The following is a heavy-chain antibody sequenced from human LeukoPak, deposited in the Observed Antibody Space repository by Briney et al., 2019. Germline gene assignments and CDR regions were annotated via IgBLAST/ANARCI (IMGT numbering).Heavy chain of an antibody. Sequence: PGGSLRLSCAASGFTFSSYAMSWVRQAPGKGLEWVSAISGSGGSTYYADSVKGRFTISRDNSKNTLYLQMNSLRAEGTAVYYCAKTRGLWFGEFDSYYYYGMDVWGQGATVTVSS. CDR2: ISGSGGST. CDR1: GFTFSSYA. CDR3: AKTRGLWFGEFDSYYYYGMDV. D-gene: IGHD3-10*01. J-gene: IGHJ6*02. V-gene: IGHV3-23*01.